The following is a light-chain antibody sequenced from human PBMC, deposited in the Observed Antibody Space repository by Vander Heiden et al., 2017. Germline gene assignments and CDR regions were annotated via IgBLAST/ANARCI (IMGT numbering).Light chain of an antibody. CDR1: QSVSSSY. CDR3: QQYGSSPQT. Sequence: EIVLTQSPGTLSLSPGERATLSCRASQSVSSSYLACYQQKPGQAPRLLIYDTSSRATGIPDRFSGSWSGTDFTLTISRLEPEDFAVYYCQQYGSSPQTFGQGTKVEIK. J-gene: IGKJ1*01. CDR2: DTS. V-gene: IGKV3-20*01.